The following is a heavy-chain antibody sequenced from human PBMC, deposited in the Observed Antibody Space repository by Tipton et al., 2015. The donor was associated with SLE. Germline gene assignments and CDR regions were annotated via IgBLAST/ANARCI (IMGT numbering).Heavy chain of an antibody. CDR3: ATSRVEMATN. CDR1: GFTFSDYY. J-gene: IGHJ4*02. Sequence: SLRLSCAASGFTFSDYYMSWIRQAPGKGLEWVSYISSSSSYTNYADSVKGRFTISRDNSKNTLYLQMNSLRAEDTAVYYCATSRVEMATNWGQGTLVTVSS. V-gene: IGHV3-11*06. D-gene: IGHD5-24*01. CDR2: ISSSSSYT.